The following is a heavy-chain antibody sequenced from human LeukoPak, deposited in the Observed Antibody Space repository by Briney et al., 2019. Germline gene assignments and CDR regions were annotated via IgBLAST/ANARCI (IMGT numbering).Heavy chain of an antibody. CDR3: TRDYWFDS. V-gene: IGHV3-21*01. CDR1: GVTFSRHD. CDR2: ISTTSAFM. J-gene: IGHJ5*01. Sequence: GGSLRLSCAASGVTFSRHDMHWVRQAPGKGLEWVSTISTTSAFMYYADSVKGRFSISRDNAKDSLYLQMNSLRAEDTAVYYCTRDYWFDSWGQGTLVTVSS.